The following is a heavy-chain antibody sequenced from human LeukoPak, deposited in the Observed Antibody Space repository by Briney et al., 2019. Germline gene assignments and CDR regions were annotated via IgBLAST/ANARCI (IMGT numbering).Heavy chain of an antibody. CDR2: IYDSWNT. CDR3: ARDRIGYGLDY. J-gene: IGHJ4*02. CDR1: SGSINNHY. Sequence: PSETLSLTCIVSSGSINNHYWSWIRQPLGKGLEWIGYIYDSWNTNYNPSLQSRVTISMDASRNQFSLNLTSVTAADTAVYYCARDRIGYGLDYWGQGTLVTVSS. V-gene: IGHV4-59*11. D-gene: IGHD5-18*01.